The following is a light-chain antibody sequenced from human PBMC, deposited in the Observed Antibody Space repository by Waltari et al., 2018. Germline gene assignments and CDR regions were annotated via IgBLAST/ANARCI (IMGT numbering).Light chain of an antibody. CDR2: EAT. CDR3: CSYTGSSTSYG. CDR1: RTVLASYNL. V-gene: IGLV2-23*01. Sequence: QSALPHPASVSGSPGQSLTLSRTAPRTVLASYNLVARYQHHPHSAPKLIIYEATKRPSGISHRFSGAKSGTTASLRISGLQADDEADYYCCSYTGSSTSYGCGGGTKVTVL. J-gene: IGLJ1*01.